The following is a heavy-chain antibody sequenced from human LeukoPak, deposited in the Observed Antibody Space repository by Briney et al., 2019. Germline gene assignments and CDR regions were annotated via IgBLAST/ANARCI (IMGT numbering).Heavy chain of an antibody. D-gene: IGHD4-23*01. CDR3: AKDFSPVAGHG. CDR1: GFTFSSYA. CDR2: ISYDGSNK. Sequence: GGSLRLSCAASGFTFSSYAMHWVRQAPGKGLEWVAVISYDGSNKYYADSVKGRFTISRDNSKNTLYLQMNSLRAEDTAVYYCAKDFSPVAGHGWGQGTLVTVSS. V-gene: IGHV3-30-3*01. J-gene: IGHJ4*02.